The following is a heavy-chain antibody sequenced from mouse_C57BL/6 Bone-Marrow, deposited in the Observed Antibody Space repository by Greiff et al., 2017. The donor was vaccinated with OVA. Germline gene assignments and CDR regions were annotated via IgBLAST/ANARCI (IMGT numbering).Heavy chain of an antibody. V-gene: IGHV7-3*01. CDR1: GFTFTDYY. J-gene: IGHJ2*01. CDR3: ARYMRWGGPFDY. Sequence: EVQRVESGGGLVQPGGSLSLSCAASGFTFTDYYMSWVRQPPGKALEWLGFLRNKANGYTTEYSASVKGRFTISRDNSQSILYLQMNALRAEDSATYDCARYMRWGGPFDYWGQGTTLTVSS. D-gene: IGHD1-1*02. CDR2: LRNKANGYTT.